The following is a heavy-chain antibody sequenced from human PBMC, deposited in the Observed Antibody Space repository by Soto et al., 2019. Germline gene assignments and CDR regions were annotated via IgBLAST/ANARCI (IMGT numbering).Heavy chain of an antibody. CDR2: ISGSGFKK. CDR1: GLIFENFG. Sequence: GGSLRLSCAASGLIFENFGMSWVRQAPGKGLEWISSISGSGFKKYYADSVKGRFTISRDNSKSTVYLELNNLSAEDTAVYHCAKNQGVELVPLATVDWFDPWGQGSVVTVSS. V-gene: IGHV3-23*01. D-gene: IGHD1-26*01. CDR3: AKNQGVELVPLATVDWFDP. J-gene: IGHJ5*02.